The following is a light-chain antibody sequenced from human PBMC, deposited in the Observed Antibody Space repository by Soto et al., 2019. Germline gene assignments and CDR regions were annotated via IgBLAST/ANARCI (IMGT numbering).Light chain of an antibody. CDR3: QQLSRYPLT. Sequence: DIKFTQSPSVLSASVGYHVNITFRSSQALSNYLAWYQQKPGKAPDLLIYSASTLQSGVPSRFSGSGSETEFSLTIRALQTEDFATYYCQQLSRYPLTFGGGTKVDIK. CDR2: SAS. J-gene: IGKJ4*01. V-gene: IGKV1-9*01. CDR1: QALSNY.